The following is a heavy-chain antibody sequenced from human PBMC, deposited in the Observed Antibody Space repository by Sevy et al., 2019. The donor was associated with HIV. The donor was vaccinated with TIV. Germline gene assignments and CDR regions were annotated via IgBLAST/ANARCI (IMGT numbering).Heavy chain of an antibody. D-gene: IGHD3-3*01. V-gene: IGHV3-7*01. CDR3: ARSPIPSDYYFDY. CDR1: GFTFSSYW. CDR2: IKQDGSEK. J-gene: IGHJ4*02. Sequence: GGSLRLSCAASGFTFSSYWMTWVRQAPGKGLEWVANIKQDGSEKYYVDSVKGRFTISRDNTKNSLYLQMNSLRAEDTAVYSCARSPIPSDYYFDYWGQGTLLTVSS.